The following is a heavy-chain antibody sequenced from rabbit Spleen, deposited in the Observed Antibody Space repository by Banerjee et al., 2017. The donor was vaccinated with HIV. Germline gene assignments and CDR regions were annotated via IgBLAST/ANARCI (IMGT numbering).Heavy chain of an antibody. V-gene: IGHV1S40*01. Sequence: QSLEESGGDLVKPGASLTLTCTASGFSFSSSDYMCWVRQAPGKGLEWIGIIYAGKGDTDYASWVNGRFTISSDNAQNTVDLKMTSLTAADMATYFCARDGDDYALELWGQGTLVTVS. CDR1: GFSFSSSDY. J-gene: IGHJ4*01. CDR2: IYAGKGDT. CDR3: ARDGDDYALEL. D-gene: IGHD6-1*01.